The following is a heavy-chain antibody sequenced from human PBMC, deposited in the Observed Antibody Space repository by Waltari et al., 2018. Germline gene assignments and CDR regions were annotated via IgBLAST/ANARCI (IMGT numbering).Heavy chain of an antibody. J-gene: IGHJ6*02. Sequence: QVQLQESGPGLVKPSETLSLTCTVSGGSISSYYWSWIRQPAGKGLEWIGRIYTSGGTNYNPSLKSRVTMSVDTSKNQFSLKLSSVTAADTAVYYCARDFSRGSSGYYYYYYGMDVWGQGTTVTVSS. CDR1: GGSISSYY. CDR3: ARDFSRGSSGYYYYYYGMDV. D-gene: IGHD3-22*01. V-gene: IGHV4-4*07. CDR2: IYTSGGT.